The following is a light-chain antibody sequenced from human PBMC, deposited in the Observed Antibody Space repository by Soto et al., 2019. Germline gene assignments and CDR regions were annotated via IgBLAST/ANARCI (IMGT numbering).Light chain of an antibody. J-gene: IGKJ1*01. CDR1: QSINSNY. V-gene: IGKV3-20*01. Sequence: EIVLTQSPGTLSLSPGERVTFSCRASQSINSNYLAWYHQKPGQSPSLLIYGASSRATGIPDRFSGSGSGTDFTLTISRLEPEDFAVYYCQQYGSSPWTFGQGTKVEIK. CDR2: GAS. CDR3: QQYGSSPWT.